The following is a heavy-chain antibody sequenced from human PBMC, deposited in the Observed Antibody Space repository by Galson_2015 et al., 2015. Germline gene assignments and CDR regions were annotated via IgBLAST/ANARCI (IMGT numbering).Heavy chain of an antibody. D-gene: IGHD3-3*01. V-gene: IGHV3-21*01. CDR2: ISSTTTYI. CDR3: ARQILDYDFWSGYYPTNFDY. Sequence: SLRLSCAASEFTFSSYYMSWARQAPGKGLEWVSSISSTTTYIYYADSVKGRFTISRDNAKSSLYLQMNSLGAEDTAVYYCARQILDYDFWSGYYPTNFDYWGQGTLVTVSS. CDR1: EFTFSSYY. J-gene: IGHJ4*02.